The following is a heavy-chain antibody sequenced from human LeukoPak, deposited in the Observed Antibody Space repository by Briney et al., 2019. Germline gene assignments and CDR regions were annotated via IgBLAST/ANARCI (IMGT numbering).Heavy chain of an antibody. V-gene: IGHV3-7*01. CDR1: GFTFSNYW. CDR3: VRDGGVSGYDLLDY. D-gene: IGHD5-12*01. CDR2: INQDGSKE. J-gene: IGHJ4*02. Sequence: WGSLRLSCAASGFTFSNYWMTWVRQAPGKGLEWMAHINQDGSKEYYMDSVKARFTISRDNAKNSLSLQMNSLRAEDTAVYYCVRDGGVSGYDLLDYWGQGTLVTVSS.